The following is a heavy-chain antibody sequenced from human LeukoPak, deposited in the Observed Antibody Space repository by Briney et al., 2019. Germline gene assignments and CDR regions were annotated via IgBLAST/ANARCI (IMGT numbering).Heavy chain of an antibody. CDR2: INPNSGNP. Sequence: ASVKVSCKASGYTFTSYDINWVRQATGQGPEWMGWINPNSGNPGYAQKFQGRVTMTRDTSTSTVYMELSSLRSEDTAVYYCARDTGPSSSQPVDYWGQGTLVTVSS. D-gene: IGHD6-13*01. CDR1: GYTFTSYD. J-gene: IGHJ4*02. V-gene: IGHV1-8*01. CDR3: ARDTGPSSSQPVDY.